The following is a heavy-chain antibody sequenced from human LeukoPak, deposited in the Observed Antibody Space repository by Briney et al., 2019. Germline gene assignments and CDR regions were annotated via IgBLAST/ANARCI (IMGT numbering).Heavy chain of an antibody. J-gene: IGHJ4*02. Sequence: TGGSLRLSCAASGFTFSDYYMSWIRQAPGKGLEWVSYISSSGSTIYYADSVKGRFTISRDNAKNSLYLQMNSLRAEDTAVYYCARADSSGYPPLYWGQGTLVTVSS. D-gene: IGHD3-22*01. CDR1: GFTFSDYY. V-gene: IGHV3-11*01. CDR3: ARADSSGYPPLY. CDR2: ISSSGSTI.